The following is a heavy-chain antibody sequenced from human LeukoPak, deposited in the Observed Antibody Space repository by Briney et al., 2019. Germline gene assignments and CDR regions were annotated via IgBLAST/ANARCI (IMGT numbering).Heavy chain of an antibody. CDR1: GFTFSSYA. V-gene: IGHV3-23*01. CDR3: AKDSDYDFWSGYVGY. CDR2: ISGSGGST. D-gene: IGHD3-3*01. Sequence: GSLRLSCAASGFTFSSYAMSWVRQAPGKGLEWVSAISGSGGSTYYADSVKGRFTISRDNSKNTLYLQMNSLRAEDTAVYYCAKDSDYDFWSGYVGYWGQGTLVTVSS. J-gene: IGHJ4*02.